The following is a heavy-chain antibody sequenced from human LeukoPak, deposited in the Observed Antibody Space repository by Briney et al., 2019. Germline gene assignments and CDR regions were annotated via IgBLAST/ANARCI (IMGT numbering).Heavy chain of an antibody. Sequence: GGSLRLSCAASGFTFISYGMYWVRQAPGKGLESVAFIRYDGSNKYYADSVKGRFTVSRDNSKNTLYLQMKSLRAEDTAVYYCVTQILLCHYYWGQGTLVTVSS. D-gene: IGHD2/OR15-2a*01. CDR2: IRYDGSNK. CDR3: VTQILLCHYY. J-gene: IGHJ4*02. V-gene: IGHV3-30*02. CDR1: GFTFISYG.